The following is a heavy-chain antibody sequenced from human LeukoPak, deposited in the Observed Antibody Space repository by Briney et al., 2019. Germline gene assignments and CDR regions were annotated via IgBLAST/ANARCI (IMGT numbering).Heavy chain of an antibody. V-gene: IGHV4-34*01. Sequence: SETLSLTCTVSGGSISSYYWSWIRQPPGKGLEWIGEINHSGSTNYNPSLKSRVTISVDTSKNQFSLKLSSVTAADTAVYYCARHVFYGSSPRIDYWGQGTLVTVSS. CDR2: INHSGST. J-gene: IGHJ4*02. CDR3: ARHVFYGSSPRIDY. CDR1: GGSISSYY. D-gene: IGHD6-13*01.